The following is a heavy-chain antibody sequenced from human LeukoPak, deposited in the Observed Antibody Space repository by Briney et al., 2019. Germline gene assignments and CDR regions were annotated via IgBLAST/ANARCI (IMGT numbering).Heavy chain of an antibody. Sequence: PSETLSLTCTVSGGSISSSSYYWGWIRQPPGKGLEWIGSIYYSGSTYYNPSLKSRVTISVDTSKNRFSLKLSSVTAADTAVYYCARHHRSSSWYAGSRRFDPWGQGTLVTVSS. CDR1: GGSISSSSYY. CDR2: IYYSGST. V-gene: IGHV4-39*07. CDR3: ARHHRSSSWYAGSRRFDP. J-gene: IGHJ5*02. D-gene: IGHD6-13*01.